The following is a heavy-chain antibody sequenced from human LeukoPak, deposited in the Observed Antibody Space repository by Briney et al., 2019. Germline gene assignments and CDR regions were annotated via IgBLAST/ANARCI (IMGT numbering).Heavy chain of an antibody. J-gene: IGHJ4*02. Sequence: SETLSLTCTVSGGSISSSSYYWGWIRQPPGKGLEWIGSIYYSGSTYYNPSLKSRVTISVDTSKNQFSLKLSSVTAADTAVYYCAREESGDLDYWGQGTLVTVSS. V-gene: IGHV4-39*07. CDR2: IYYSGST. CDR1: GGSISSSSYY. D-gene: IGHD4-17*01. CDR3: AREESGDLDY.